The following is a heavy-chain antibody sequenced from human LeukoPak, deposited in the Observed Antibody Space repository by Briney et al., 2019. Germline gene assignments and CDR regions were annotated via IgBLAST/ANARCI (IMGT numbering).Heavy chain of an antibody. CDR1: GFTFSSYA. J-gene: IGHJ3*02. CDR2: ITGSGGST. Sequence: GGSLRLSCAASGFTFSSYAMSWVRQTPGKGLEWVSAITGSGGSTYYADSVKGRFTISRDNSKNTLYLQMDSLRPEDTAVYYCAKRGRVDWNYIFAFDIWGQGTMVTVSS. D-gene: IGHD1-7*01. V-gene: IGHV3-23*01. CDR3: AKRGRVDWNYIFAFDI.